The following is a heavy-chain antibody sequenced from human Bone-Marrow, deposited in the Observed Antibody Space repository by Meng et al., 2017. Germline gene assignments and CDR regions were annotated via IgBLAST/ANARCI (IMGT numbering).Heavy chain of an antibody. CDR1: GYSFTSYW. J-gene: IGHJ4*02. Sequence: GGSLRLSCKGSGYSFTSYWIGWVRQMPGKGLEWMGIIYPGDSDTRYSPSFQGQVTISADKSISTAYLQWSSLKASDTAMYYCARDPGLYYFDYWGQGTLVTVSS. CDR3: ARDPGLYYFDY. CDR2: IYPGDSDT. D-gene: IGHD2-15*01. V-gene: IGHV5-51*01.